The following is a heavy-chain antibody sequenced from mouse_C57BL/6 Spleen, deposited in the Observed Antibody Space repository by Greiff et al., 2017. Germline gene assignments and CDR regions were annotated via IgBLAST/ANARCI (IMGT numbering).Heavy chain of an antibody. J-gene: IGHJ3*01. V-gene: IGHV14-3*01. CDR1: GFNFNNTY. CDR3: DQLAFAY. CDR2: IDPANGNT. D-gene: IGHD4-1*02. Sequence: VQLQQPVAELVRPGASVKLSCTASGFNFNNTYMHWVKQRPEQGLEWIGRIDPANGNTKYAPKFQGKATITADTSSTTAYLQLSSLTSEETAIYYCDQLAFAYWGQGTLVTVSA.